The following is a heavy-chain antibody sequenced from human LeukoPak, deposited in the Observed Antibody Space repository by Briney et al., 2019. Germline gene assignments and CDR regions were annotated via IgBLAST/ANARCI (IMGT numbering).Heavy chain of an antibody. CDR2: IIPIFGTA. V-gene: IGHV1-69*01. J-gene: IGHJ6*02. Sequence: RASVKVSCKASGGTFSSYAISWVRQAPGQGLEWMGGIIPIFGTAYYAQKFQGRVTITADESTSTAYMELSSLRSEDTAVYYCARVGGYYYGMDVWGQGTTVTVSS. CDR1: GGTFSSYA. CDR3: ARVGGYYYGMDV.